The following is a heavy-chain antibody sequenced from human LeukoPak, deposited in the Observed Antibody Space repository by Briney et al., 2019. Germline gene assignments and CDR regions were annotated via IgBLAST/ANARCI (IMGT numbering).Heavy chain of an antibody. V-gene: IGHV3-23*01. CDR2: ISASGGST. D-gene: IGHD2-15*01. Sequence: GGSLRLSCAASGFTFSTYAMHWVRQAPGKGLEWVSGISASGGSTYYADSVKGRFTISRDNSKNTVFLQMNSLRAEDTAIYYCAKDADVVVPEYFQYWGQGTLVTVSS. J-gene: IGHJ1*01. CDR1: GFTFSTYA. CDR3: AKDADVVVPEYFQY.